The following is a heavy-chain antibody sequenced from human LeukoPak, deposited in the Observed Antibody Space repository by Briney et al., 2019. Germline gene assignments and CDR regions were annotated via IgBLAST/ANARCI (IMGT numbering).Heavy chain of an antibody. D-gene: IGHD6-19*01. J-gene: IGHJ4*02. CDR3: AREEWLVDYFDC. V-gene: IGHV1-2*02. CDR1: GYTFTGYY. Sequence: GASVKVSCKASGYTFTGYYMHWVRQAPGQGLEWMGWINPNSGGTNYAQKFQGRVTMTRDTSIGTAYMELSRLRSDDTAVYYCAREEWLVDYFDCWGQGTLVTVSS. CDR2: INPNSGGT.